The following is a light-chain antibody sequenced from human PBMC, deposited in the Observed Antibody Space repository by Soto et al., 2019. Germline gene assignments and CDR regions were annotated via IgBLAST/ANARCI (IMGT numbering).Light chain of an antibody. V-gene: IGKV1-5*03. J-gene: IGKJ1*01. Sequence: DVQMTQAPSTLSGSVGDRVTITCRASQTISSWLAWYQQKPGKAPKLLIYKASTLKSGVPSRISGSASGTEFTLIISRLQPDVVATYYYQHYSNYSEAFGQGTKVELK. CDR2: KAS. CDR1: QTISSW. CDR3: QHYSNYSEA.